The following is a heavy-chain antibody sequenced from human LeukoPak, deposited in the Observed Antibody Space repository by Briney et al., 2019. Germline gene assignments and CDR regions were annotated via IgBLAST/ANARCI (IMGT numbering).Heavy chain of an antibody. CDR1: GGTFSSYT. D-gene: IGHD3-22*01. J-gene: IGHJ4*02. V-gene: IGHV1-69*02. CDR3: ARGTYYDSSGYYIDY. Sequence: SVKVSCKASGGTFSSYTISWVRQAPGQGLEWMGRIIPILGIANYAQKFQGRVTITADKSTSTAYMELSSLRSEDTAVYYCARGTYYDSSGYYIDYWGQGTLFTVSS. CDR2: IIPILGIA.